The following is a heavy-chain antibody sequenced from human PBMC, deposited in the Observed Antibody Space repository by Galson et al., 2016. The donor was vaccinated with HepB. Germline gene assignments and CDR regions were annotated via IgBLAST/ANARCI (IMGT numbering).Heavy chain of an antibody. V-gene: IGHV5-51*03. CDR1: GYSFTTYW. CDR2: IYPGDSDT. D-gene: IGHD2-21*02. J-gene: IGHJ3*02. Sequence: QSGAEVKKPGESLKISCKGSGYSFTTYWVAWVRQMPGKGLELMGIIYPGDSDTRYSPSFQGQVTISADTSINTAHLQWITLKASETAIYFCARRGGSQSDLSTDAFDIWGQGTVVTVSS. CDR3: ARRGGSQSDLSTDAFDI.